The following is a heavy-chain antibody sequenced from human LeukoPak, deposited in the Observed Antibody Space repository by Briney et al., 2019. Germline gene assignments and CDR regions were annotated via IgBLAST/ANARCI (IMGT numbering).Heavy chain of an antibody. Sequence: GGSLRLSCAASGFTFSSYAMHWVRQAPGKGLEWVAVISYDGSNKYYADSVKGRFTISRDNSKNTLYLQMNSLRAEDTAVYYCARDLTNYDILTGYCDYWGQGTLVTVSS. CDR2: ISYDGSNK. CDR1: GFTFSSYA. CDR3: ARDLTNYDILTGYCDY. D-gene: IGHD3-9*01. J-gene: IGHJ4*02. V-gene: IGHV3-30-3*01.